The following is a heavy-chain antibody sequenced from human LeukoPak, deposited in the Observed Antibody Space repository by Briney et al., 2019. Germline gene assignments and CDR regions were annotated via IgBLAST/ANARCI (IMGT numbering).Heavy chain of an antibody. Sequence: QAGGSLRLSCAASGFTFSSYEMNWVRQAPGKGLEWVSYISSSGRTTYYADSVKGRFTISRGNAKNSLYLQMNSLRAEDTAVYYRAGSDISRSAGYFQPWGQGNLVTVSS. CDR3: AGSDISRSAGYFQP. V-gene: IGHV3-48*03. CDR2: ISSSGRTT. J-gene: IGHJ1*01. D-gene: IGHD6-13*01. CDR1: GFTFSSYE.